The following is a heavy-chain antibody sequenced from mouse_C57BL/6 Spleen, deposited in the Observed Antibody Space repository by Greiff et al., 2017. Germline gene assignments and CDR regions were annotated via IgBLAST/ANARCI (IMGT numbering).Heavy chain of an antibody. J-gene: IGHJ2*01. CDR1: GFNIKDDY. CDR3: TTRVFDY. V-gene: IGHV14-4*01. Sequence: EVQLQQSGAELVRPGASVKLSCTASGFNIKDDYMHWVKQRPEQGLEWIGWIDPENGDTEYASKFQGKATITADTSSNTAYLQLSSLTSEDTAVYYCTTRVFDYWGQATTLTVSS. CDR2: IDPENGDT.